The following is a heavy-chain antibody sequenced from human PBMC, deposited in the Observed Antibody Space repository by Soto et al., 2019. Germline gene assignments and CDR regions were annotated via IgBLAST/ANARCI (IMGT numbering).Heavy chain of an antibody. D-gene: IGHD3-9*01. J-gene: IGHJ4*02. V-gene: IGHV4-39*01. Sequence: QLQLQESGPGLVKPSETLSLTCSVSDDSINSDKYYWGWIRQPPGKGPEWIGSIYYRGNAYYNPSLQTRVTMSLDKSKSQFSLKLNSVTAADSAVYFCARLEGLATISYYFDFWGPGALVTVSS. CDR1: DDSINSDKYY. CDR3: ARLEGLATISYYFDF. CDR2: IYYRGNA.